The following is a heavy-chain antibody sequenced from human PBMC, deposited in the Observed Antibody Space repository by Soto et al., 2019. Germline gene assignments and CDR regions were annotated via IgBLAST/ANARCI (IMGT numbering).Heavy chain of an antibody. D-gene: IGHD6-19*01. Sequence: ASVKVSCKASGYTFTSYGISWVRQAPGQGLEWMGWISAYNGNTNYAQKLQGRVTMTTDTSTSTAYMELRSLRSDDTAVYYCAREDSSGWYFGEIDYWGQGTLVTVSS. CDR3: AREDSSGWYFGEIDY. CDR1: GYTFTSYG. V-gene: IGHV1-18*04. CDR2: ISAYNGNT. J-gene: IGHJ4*02.